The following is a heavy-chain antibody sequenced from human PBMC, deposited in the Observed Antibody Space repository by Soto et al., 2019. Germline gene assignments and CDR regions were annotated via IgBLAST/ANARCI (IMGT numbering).Heavy chain of an antibody. CDR3: ARTSSGWFHFDY. CDR2: IIPIFGTA. CDR1: GGTFSSYA. V-gene: IGHV1-69*13. Sequence: SVKVSCKASGGTFSSYAISWVREAPGQGLEWMGGIIPIFGTANYAQKFQGRVTITADESTSTAYMELSSLRSEDTAVYYCARTSSGWFHFDYWGQGTLVTVSS. D-gene: IGHD6-19*01. J-gene: IGHJ4*02.